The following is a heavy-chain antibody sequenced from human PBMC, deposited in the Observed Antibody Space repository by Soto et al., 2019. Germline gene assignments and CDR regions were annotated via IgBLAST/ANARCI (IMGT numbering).Heavy chain of an antibody. CDR2: IVVGSGNT. Sequence: QMQLVQSGPEVKKPGTSVKVSRKASGFTFTSSAVQWVRQARGQRLEWIGWIVVGSGNTNYAQKFQERVTITRDMSTSTAYMELSSLRSEDTAVYYCASKSPYSSSWYYYYYGMDVWGQGTTVTVSS. J-gene: IGHJ6*02. V-gene: IGHV1-58*01. CDR1: GFTFTSSA. D-gene: IGHD6-13*01. CDR3: ASKSPYSSSWYYYYYGMDV.